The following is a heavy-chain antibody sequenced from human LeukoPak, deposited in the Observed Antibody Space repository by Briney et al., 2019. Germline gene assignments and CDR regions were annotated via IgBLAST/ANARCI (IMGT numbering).Heavy chain of an antibody. CDR1: GFTFDDYA. CDR3: ARTLYSSSTGGWFDP. V-gene: IGHV3-9*01. J-gene: IGHJ5*02. D-gene: IGHD6-6*01. Sequence: GGSLRLSCAASGFTFDDYAMHWVRQAPGKGLEWVSGISWNSGSIGYADSVKGRFTISRDNAKNSLYLQMNSLRAEDTALYYCARTLYSSSTGGWFDPWGQGTLVTVSS. CDR2: ISWNSGSI.